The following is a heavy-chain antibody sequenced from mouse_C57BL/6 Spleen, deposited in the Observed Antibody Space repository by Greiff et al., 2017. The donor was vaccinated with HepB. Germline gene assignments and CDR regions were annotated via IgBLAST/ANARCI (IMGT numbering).Heavy chain of an antibody. J-gene: IGHJ4*01. D-gene: IGHD1-1*01. V-gene: IGHV5-6*01. Sequence: EVQVVESGGDLVKPGGSLKLSCAASGFTFSSYGMSWVRQTPDKRLEWVATISSGGSYTYYPDSVKGRFTIARDNAKNTLYLKMSSLKSEDTAMYYCARQITTVPVSYGDYYYAMDYWGQGTSVTVSS. CDR2: ISSGGSYT. CDR3: ARQITTVPVSYGDYYYAMDY. CDR1: GFTFSSYG.